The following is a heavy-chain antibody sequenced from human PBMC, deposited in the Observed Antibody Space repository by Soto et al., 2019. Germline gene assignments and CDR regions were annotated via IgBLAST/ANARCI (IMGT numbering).Heavy chain of an antibody. V-gene: IGHV1-18*01. CDR2: ISAYNGKT. Sequence: AASVKVSCKASGYTFISYGISWMRQAPGQGIEWMGWISAYNGKTNYAQKIQGRVTMTADTSTSTAYMELRSLRSDDTAVYYCARNFYRRSHLFDSWGQGTLVTVSS. J-gene: IGHJ4*02. D-gene: IGHD3-16*02. CDR3: ARNFYRRSHLFDS. CDR1: GYTFISYG.